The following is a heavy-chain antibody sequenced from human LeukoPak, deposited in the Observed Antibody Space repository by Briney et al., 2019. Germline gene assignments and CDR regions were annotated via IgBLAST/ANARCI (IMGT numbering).Heavy chain of an antibody. CDR2: IKSKTDGGTT. V-gene: IGHV3-15*01. J-gene: IGHJ4*02. D-gene: IGHD1-1*01. CDR1: GFTFSNAW. CDR3: TTDKALEYYFDY. Sequence: GGSLRLSCAASGFTFSNAWMSWVRQAPGKGLEWVGRIKSKTDGGTTDYAAPVKGRFTISRDDSKNTLYLQMNSLKTEDTAVYYCTTDKALEYYFDYWGQGTLVTVSS.